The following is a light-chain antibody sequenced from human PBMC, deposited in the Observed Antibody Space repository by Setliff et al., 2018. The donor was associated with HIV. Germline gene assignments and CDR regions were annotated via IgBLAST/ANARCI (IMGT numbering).Light chain of an antibody. V-gene: IGLV2-23*01. CDR2: QAS. Sequence: QSALTQPASVSGSPGQSITISCTGTSSDVGRYNLVSWYQQHPGKAPKLMIYQASKRRSGVSNRFSGSKSGNTASLTISGLQAEDEADYYCCSNTGTNTYVFGTGTKVTVL. J-gene: IGLJ1*01. CDR3: CSNTGTNTYV. CDR1: SSDVGRYNL.